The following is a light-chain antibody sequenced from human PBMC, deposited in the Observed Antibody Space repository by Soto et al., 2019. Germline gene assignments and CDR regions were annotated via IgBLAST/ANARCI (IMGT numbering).Light chain of an antibody. CDR3: QQYDNPLLT. CDR2: DAS. V-gene: IGKV1-33*01. CDR1: QDISNY. J-gene: IGKJ4*01. Sequence: DIQMTQSPSSLSASVGDRVTITCQASQDISNYLNWYQQKPGKAPKLLIYDASNLETGVPSRFIGSGSGTDFTFTISSLQPEDIATYYCQQYDNPLLTFGGGTKVDIK.